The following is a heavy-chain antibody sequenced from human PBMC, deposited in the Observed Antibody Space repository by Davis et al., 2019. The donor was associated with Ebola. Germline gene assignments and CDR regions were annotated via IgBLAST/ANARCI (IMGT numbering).Heavy chain of an antibody. CDR1: GYSFTSYW. CDR2: IYPGDSDT. V-gene: IGHV5-51*01. Sequence: GESLKISCKGSGYSFTSYWIGWVRQMPGKGLEWMGIIYPGDSDTRYSPSFQGQVTISADKSISTAYLQWSSLKASDTAMYYCASRYCSSTSCYEWRYWGQGTLVTVSS. D-gene: IGHD2-2*01. J-gene: IGHJ4*02. CDR3: ASRYCSSTSCYEWRY.